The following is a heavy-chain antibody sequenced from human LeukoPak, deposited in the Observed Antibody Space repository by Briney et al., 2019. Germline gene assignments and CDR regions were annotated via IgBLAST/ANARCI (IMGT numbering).Heavy chain of an antibody. J-gene: IGHJ3*02. D-gene: IGHD2-2*01. CDR3: ARGVVVPADPSASYI. CDR1: GGSISSGGYY. V-gene: IGHV4-31*03. CDR2: IYYSGST. Sequence: SQTLSLTCTVSGGSISSGGYYWSWIRQHPGKGLEWIGYIYYSGSTYYNPSLKSRVTISVDTSKNQFSLKLSSVTAADTAVYYGARGVVVPADPSASYIWGQGTMVTVSS.